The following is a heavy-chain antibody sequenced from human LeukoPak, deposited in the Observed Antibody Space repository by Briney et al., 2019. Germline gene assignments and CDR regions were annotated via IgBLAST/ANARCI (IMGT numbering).Heavy chain of an antibody. D-gene: IGHD3-10*01. CDR2: IIPIFGTA. CDR1: GGTFSSYA. Sequence: SVKVSCKASGGTFSSYAISWVRQAPGQGLEWMGGIIPIFGTANYAQKFQGRVTITADESTSTAYMELSSLRSEDTAVYYCAKDRGLLWFGESAYYFDYWGQGTLVTVSS. J-gene: IGHJ4*02. V-gene: IGHV1-69*13. CDR3: AKDRGLLWFGESAYYFDY.